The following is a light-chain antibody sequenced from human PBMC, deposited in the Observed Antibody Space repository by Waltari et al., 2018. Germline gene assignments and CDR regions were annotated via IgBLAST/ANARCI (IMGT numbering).Light chain of an antibody. CDR1: QSVSSY. CDR2: DAS. CDR3: QQRSNWSIT. V-gene: IGKV3-11*01. Sequence: EIVLTQSRAILSLSPGDRATLSCRASQSVSSYLAWYQQKPGQAPRLLIYDASNRATGIPARCSGSGSGTDFTLTISSLEPEDFAVYYCQQRSNWSITFGQGTRLEIK. J-gene: IGKJ5*01.